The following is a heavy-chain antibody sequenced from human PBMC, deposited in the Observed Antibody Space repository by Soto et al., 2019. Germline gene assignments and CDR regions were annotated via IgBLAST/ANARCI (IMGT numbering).Heavy chain of an antibody. CDR3: ARALVVPAALYYYYGMDV. CDR1: GGTISSYA. V-gene: IGHV1-69*01. D-gene: IGHD2-2*01. Sequence: QVQLVQSGAEVKKPGSSVKVSCKASGGTISSYAISWVRQAPGQGLEWMGGIIPIFGTANYAQKFQGRVTITADESTSTAYMELSSLRSEDTAVYYCARALVVPAALYYYYGMDVWGQGTTVTVSS. CDR2: IIPIFGTA. J-gene: IGHJ6*02.